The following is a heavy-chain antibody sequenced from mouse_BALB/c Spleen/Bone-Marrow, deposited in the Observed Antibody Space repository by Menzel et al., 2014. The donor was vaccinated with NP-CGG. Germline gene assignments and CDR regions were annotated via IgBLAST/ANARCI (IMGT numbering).Heavy chain of an antibody. CDR2: IAPGSGST. Sequence: DLVKPGASVKLSCKASGYTFTSYWINWIKQRPGQGLEWIGRIAPGSGSTYYDEMFKGKATLTVDTSSSTAYIQLSSLSSEDSAVYFCARSYYGRAMDYWGQGPSVTASS. V-gene: IGHV1S41*01. CDR3: ARSYYGRAMDY. J-gene: IGHJ4*01. D-gene: IGHD1-1*01. CDR1: GYTFTSYW.